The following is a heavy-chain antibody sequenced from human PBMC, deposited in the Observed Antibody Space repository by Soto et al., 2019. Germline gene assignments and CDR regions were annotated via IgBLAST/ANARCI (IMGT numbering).Heavy chain of an antibody. CDR1: GFTFSSYA. V-gene: IGHV3-23*01. Sequence: GGSLRLSCAASGFTFSSYAMSWVRQAPGKGLEWVSAISGSADTTYYADSVKGRFTISRDNSKNTVYLQMNSLRAEDTAVYYCAKVGESSPFYYSYYYMDVWGKGTTVTVSS. J-gene: IGHJ6*03. CDR3: AKVGESSPFYYSYYYMDV. CDR2: ISGSADTT. D-gene: IGHD3-10*01.